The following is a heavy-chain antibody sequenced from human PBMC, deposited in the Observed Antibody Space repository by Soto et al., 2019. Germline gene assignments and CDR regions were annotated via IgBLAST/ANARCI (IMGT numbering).Heavy chain of an antibody. V-gene: IGHV3-53*01. CDR2: IYSDGSS. Sequence: PGGSLRLSCAASGFTVSSNYMSWVRQAPGKGLEWVSIIYSDGSSNYADSVKGRFTISRDNFQNTLYLQMKSLRVEDTAVYYCARDGVAFAFDYWGQGTLVTVS. CDR3: ARDGVAFAFDY. CDR1: GFTVSSNY. J-gene: IGHJ4*02. D-gene: IGHD2-15*01.